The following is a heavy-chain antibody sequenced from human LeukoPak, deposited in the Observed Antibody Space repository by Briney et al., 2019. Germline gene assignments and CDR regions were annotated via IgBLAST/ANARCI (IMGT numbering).Heavy chain of an antibody. Sequence: ASVKASCKASGYTFTSYGISWVRQAPGQGLEWMGWISAYNGNTNYAQKLQGRVTMTTDTSTSTAYMELRSLRSDDTAVYYCARDTGLRRYYYGMDVWGQGTTVTVSS. V-gene: IGHV1-18*01. D-gene: IGHD4-17*01. CDR2: ISAYNGNT. CDR3: ARDTGLRRYYYGMDV. J-gene: IGHJ6*02. CDR1: GYTFTSYG.